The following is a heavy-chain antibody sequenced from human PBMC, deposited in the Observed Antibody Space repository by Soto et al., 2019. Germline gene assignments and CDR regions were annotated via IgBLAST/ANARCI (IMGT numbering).Heavy chain of an antibody. CDR3: ARHVAPGLAVAGIGHDDY. Sequence: PGESLKISCKGSGYSFTSYWIGWVRQMPGKGLEWMGIIYPGDSDTRYSPSFQGQVTISADKSISTAYLQWSSLKASDTAMYYCARHVAPGLAVAGIGHDDYWGQGTLITVSS. J-gene: IGHJ4*02. CDR2: IYPGDSDT. CDR1: GYSFTSYW. V-gene: IGHV5-51*01. D-gene: IGHD6-19*01.